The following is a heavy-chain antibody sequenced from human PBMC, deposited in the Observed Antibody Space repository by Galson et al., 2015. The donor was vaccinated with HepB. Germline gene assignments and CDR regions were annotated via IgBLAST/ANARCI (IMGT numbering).Heavy chain of an antibody. CDR1: GLSFSHYA. J-gene: IGHJ4*02. Sequence: SLRLSCAASGLSFSHYAIHWVRQAPGKGLEWVSGISAGGLSTYYADSVKGRFTIFRDNSKSKMYLQMNSLRADDTAVYYCAKDHALGYYFDYWGQGALVTVSS. V-gene: IGHV3-23*01. CDR3: AKDHALGYYFDY. CDR2: ISAGGLST.